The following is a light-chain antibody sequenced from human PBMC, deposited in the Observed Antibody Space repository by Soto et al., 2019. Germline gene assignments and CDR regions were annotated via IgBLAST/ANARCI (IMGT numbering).Light chain of an antibody. J-gene: IGKJ5*01. Sequence: DIPMTQSPSSPSASVGNRVTITCRASQSISTYLNWYQKKPGKAPNLLIYDASRLQSGVPSRFSGSGGGTDFTLSISSVQPEDFATYFCQQSYMDPITFGQGTRLEIK. CDR2: DAS. CDR1: QSISTY. CDR3: QQSYMDPIT. V-gene: IGKV1-39*01.